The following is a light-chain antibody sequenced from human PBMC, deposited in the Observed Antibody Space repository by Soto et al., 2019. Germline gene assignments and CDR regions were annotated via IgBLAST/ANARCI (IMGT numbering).Light chain of an antibody. CDR1: QTISSW. V-gene: IGKV1-5*03. CDR3: QQYGSSPPT. J-gene: IGKJ1*01. Sequence: EIQMTQSPSTLSASVGDRVTITCRASQTISSWLAWYQQKPGKAPKLLIYKASTLKSGVPSRFSGSGSGTEFTLTINRLEPEDFALYYCQQYGSSPPTFGQGTKVDI. CDR2: KAS.